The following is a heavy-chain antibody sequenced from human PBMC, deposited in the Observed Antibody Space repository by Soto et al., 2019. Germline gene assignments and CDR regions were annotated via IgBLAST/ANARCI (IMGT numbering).Heavy chain of an antibody. CDR2: IYYSGNT. CDR1: GDSISSGGYY. J-gene: IGHJ6*04. V-gene: IGHV4-39*01. CDR3: VSRLGYGYAMDV. Sequence: SETLSLTCTVSGDSISSGGYYWSWIRQHPGKGLEWIGSIYYSGNTFYNPSLKSRVTISRDTSRNQFSLRLSSVTAADTAVYYCVSRLGYGYAMDVWGKGTTVTVSS. D-gene: IGHD5-12*01.